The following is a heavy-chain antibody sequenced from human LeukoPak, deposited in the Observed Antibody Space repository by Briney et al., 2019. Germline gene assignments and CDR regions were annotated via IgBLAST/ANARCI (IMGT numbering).Heavy chain of an antibody. CDR1: GFTFSSYG. Sequence: PGRSLRLSCAASGFTFSSYGMHWVRQAPGKGLELVAIIWNDGSNEYYADSVKGRFTIPRDNPKNTLYLQMNSLRAEDTAVYYCARDRERAADLGYWGQGTLVTVSS. J-gene: IGHJ4*02. D-gene: IGHD6-13*01. V-gene: IGHV3-33*01. CDR2: IWNDGSNE. CDR3: ARDRERAADLGY.